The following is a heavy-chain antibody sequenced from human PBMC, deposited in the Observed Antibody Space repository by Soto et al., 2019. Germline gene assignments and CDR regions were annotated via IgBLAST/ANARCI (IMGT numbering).Heavy chain of an antibody. CDR2: IYYSGST. CDR1: GGSISSGGYY. J-gene: IGHJ5*02. Sequence: SETLSLTCTVSGGSISSGGYYWSWIRQHPGKGLEWIGYIYYSGSTNYNPSLKSRVTISVDTSKNQFSLKLSSVTAADTAVYYCARTSGEFGVRDTDWFDPWGQGTLVTVSS. CDR3: ARTSGEFGVRDTDWFDP. V-gene: IGHV4-61*08. D-gene: IGHD3-10*01.